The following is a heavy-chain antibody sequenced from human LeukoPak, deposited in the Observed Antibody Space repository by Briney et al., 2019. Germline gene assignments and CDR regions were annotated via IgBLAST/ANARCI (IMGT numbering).Heavy chain of an antibody. V-gene: IGHV3-21*04. J-gene: IGHJ4*02. CDR1: GFTLSSYA. CDR3: ARAPSGWYRYFDY. Sequence: GGSLRLSCAASGFTLSSYAMNWVRQAPGKGLEWVSSISSSSSYIYYADSVKGRFTISRDNAKNSLYLQMNSLRAEDTAVYYCARAPSGWYRYFDYWGQGTLVTVSS. D-gene: IGHD6-19*01. CDR2: ISSSSSYI.